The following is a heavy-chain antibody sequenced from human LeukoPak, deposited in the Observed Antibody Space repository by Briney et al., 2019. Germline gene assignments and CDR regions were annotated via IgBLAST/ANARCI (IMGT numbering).Heavy chain of an antibody. D-gene: IGHD1-26*01. CDR3: TTERNWELLRPYGLDI. V-gene: IGHV3-15*01. CDR2: IRTKIEGETT. CDR1: GFTFNYVW. J-gene: IGHJ6*02. Sequence: PGGSLRLSCAASGFTFNYVWMDWVRQAPGKGLEWVGRIRTKIEGETTDYAAPVKGRFTISRDDSKTTLYLHMNSLKTEDSAVYYCTTERNWELLRPYGLDIWGQGTTVTVSS.